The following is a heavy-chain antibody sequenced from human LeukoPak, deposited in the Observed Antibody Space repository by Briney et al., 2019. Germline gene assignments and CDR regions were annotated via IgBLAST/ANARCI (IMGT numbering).Heavy chain of an antibody. J-gene: IGHJ4*02. CDR1: GFTFSSYN. Sequence: GGSLRLSCAASGFTFSSYNMNWVRQAPGKGLEWVSVVSGSGGTTYYADSVRGRFTISRDNSKNTLYLQMNSLRAEDTAVYYCAKPPGDIWSGYYYDYWGQGTLVTVSS. D-gene: IGHD3-3*01. CDR2: VSGSGGTT. V-gene: IGHV3-23*01. CDR3: AKPPGDIWSGYYYDY.